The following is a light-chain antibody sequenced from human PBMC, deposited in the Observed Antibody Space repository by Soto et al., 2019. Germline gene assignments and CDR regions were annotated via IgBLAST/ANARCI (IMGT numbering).Light chain of an antibody. Sequence: EIVLTQSPGTLSLSPGERATLSCRASQSLSSSYLVWYQQRPGQAPRLLIYGASTRATGIPDRFSGSGSGTDFTLTISSLEPEDFAVYYCQQYGSSGTFGQGTKVDIK. CDR2: GAS. J-gene: IGKJ1*01. V-gene: IGKV3-20*01. CDR1: QSLSSSY. CDR3: QQYGSSGT.